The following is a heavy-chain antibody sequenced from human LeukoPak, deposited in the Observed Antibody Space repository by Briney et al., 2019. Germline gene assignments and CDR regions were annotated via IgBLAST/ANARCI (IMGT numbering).Heavy chain of an antibody. D-gene: IGHD4-17*01. V-gene: IGHV3-23*01. CDR1: GFTFSSFA. CDR2: IRGSGGST. Sequence: GGSLGLSCAASGFTFSSFAMSWVRQAPGKRLEWVSAIRGSGGSTYYADSVKGRFTICRDNSKNTLYLQMNSLRAEETAVYYCAKETTVTPAVWEGYGMDVWGQGTTVTVSS. J-gene: IGHJ6*02. CDR3: AKETTVTPAVWEGYGMDV.